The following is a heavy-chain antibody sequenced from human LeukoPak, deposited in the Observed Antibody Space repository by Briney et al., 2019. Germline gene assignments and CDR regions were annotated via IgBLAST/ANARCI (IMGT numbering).Heavy chain of an antibody. Sequence: GASLRLSCAASGFTFSSYAMSWVRQAPGKGLEWVSAISGSGGSTYYADSVKGRFTISRDNSKNTLYLQMNSLRAEDTAVYYCAKGDCSSTSCHYYYYGMDVWDQGTTVTVSS. D-gene: IGHD2-2*01. V-gene: IGHV3-23*01. CDR1: GFTFSSYA. J-gene: IGHJ6*02. CDR3: AKGDCSSTSCHYYYYGMDV. CDR2: ISGSGGST.